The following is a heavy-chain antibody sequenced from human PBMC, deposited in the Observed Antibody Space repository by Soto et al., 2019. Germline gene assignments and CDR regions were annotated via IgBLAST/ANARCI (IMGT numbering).Heavy chain of an antibody. J-gene: IGHJ5*02. D-gene: IGHD3-16*01. V-gene: IGHV4-30-4*01. CDR3: ARVVRFFSIMIRRATNCIDP. CDR1: GGSISSGDYY. CDR2: MFYVGAT. Sequence: PSETVSITCSVLGGSISSGDYYWSWIRQPPGKGLEWIGYMFYVGATYYNPSLKSRVTISVDTSKNQFSLKLNSVAAADTAVYHCARVVRFFSIMIRRATNCIDPCYQATLLT.